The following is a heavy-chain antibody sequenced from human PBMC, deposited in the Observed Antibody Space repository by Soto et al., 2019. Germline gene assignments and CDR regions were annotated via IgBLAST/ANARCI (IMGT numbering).Heavy chain of an antibody. V-gene: IGHV3-30*18. CDR3: ANSEYSRYKNIDV. J-gene: IGHJ6*02. Sequence: PGGSLRLSCAASEFTFRGYGMHWVRQAPGRGLEWVALISYDGSIKYYADSVRGRFTISRDNSKNTLYLQMNSLRAKDTAVYYCANSEYSRYKNIDVWGQGTTVTVSS. CDR2: ISYDGSIK. CDR1: EFTFRGYG. D-gene: IGHD5-18*01.